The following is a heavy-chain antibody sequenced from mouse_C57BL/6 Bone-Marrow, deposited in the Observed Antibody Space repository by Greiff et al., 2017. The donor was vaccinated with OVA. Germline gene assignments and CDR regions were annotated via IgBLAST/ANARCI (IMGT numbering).Heavy chain of an antibody. D-gene: IGHD2-4*01. CDR1: GFTFSSYA. J-gene: IGHJ2*01. CDR2: ISSGGDYI. Sequence: DVHLVESGEGLVKPGGSLKLSCAASGFTFSSYAMSWVRQTPEKRLEWVAYISSGGDYIYYADTVKGRFTISRDNARNTLYLQMSSLKSEDTAMYYCTRGEGLRYFDDWGQGTTLTVSS. CDR3: TRGEGLRYFDD. V-gene: IGHV5-9-1*02.